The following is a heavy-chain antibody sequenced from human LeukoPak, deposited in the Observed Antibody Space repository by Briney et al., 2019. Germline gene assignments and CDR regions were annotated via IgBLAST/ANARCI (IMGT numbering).Heavy chain of an antibody. CDR2: ISHSGST. V-gene: IGHV4-59*08. J-gene: IGHJ4*02. CDR1: DGSISSYY. Sequence: SEILSLTCSVYDGSISSYYWSWIRQPPGKGLEWIGYISHSGSTNYNPSLKSRITMSVDTSKNQFSLKLSSVTAADTAVYYCARRGSNYYDSSGYFWDPHFGYWGRGTLVTVSS. CDR3: ARRGSNYYDSSGYFWDPHFGY. D-gene: IGHD3-22*01.